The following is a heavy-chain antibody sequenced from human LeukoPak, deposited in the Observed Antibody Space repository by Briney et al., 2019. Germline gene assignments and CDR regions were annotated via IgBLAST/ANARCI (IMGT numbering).Heavy chain of an antibody. V-gene: IGHV1-2*04. CDR1: GYTFTGYY. J-gene: IGHJ6*02. D-gene: IGHD3-3*01. CDR2: INPNSGGT. Sequence: VASVKVSCTASGYTFTGYYMHWVRQAPGQGLEWMGWINPNSGGTNYAQKFQGWVTMTRDTSISTAYMELSRLRSDDTAVYYCARDRRWTIFGVAYYYYGMDVWGQGTTVTVSS. CDR3: ARDRRWTIFGVAYYYYGMDV.